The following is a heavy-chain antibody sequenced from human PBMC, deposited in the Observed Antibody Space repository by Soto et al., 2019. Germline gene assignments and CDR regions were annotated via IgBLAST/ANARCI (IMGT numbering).Heavy chain of an antibody. CDR3: NGLRDSSGYFYYYYGMAV. D-gene: IGHD3-22*01. J-gene: IGHJ6*02. CDR2: INSSGGST. CDR1: GFTFSSYA. V-gene: IGHV3-23*01. Sequence: GGSLRLSCAASGFTFSSYAMSWVRQAPGKGLEWVSTINSSGGSTYYADSVKGRFTISRDNSKNTLYLQMNSLRAEDTAVYYCNGLRDSSGYFYYYYGMAVWGQGTTVTVSS.